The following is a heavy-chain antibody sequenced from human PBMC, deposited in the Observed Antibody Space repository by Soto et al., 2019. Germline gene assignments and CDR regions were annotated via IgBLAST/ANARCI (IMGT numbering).Heavy chain of an antibody. V-gene: IGHV3-11*01. J-gene: IGHJ4*02. CDR3: AGQYSSSSVEF. D-gene: IGHD6-6*01. CDR1: GFTFSDYY. Sequence: QVQLVESGGGLVKPGGSLRLSCAASGFTFSDYYMNWIRQAPGKGLEWVSYTSSGAITIYYADSVKGRFTLSRDNAKNSLYRQMNSLRAEDTAVYYCAGQYSSSSVEFWGQGTLVTVSS. CDR2: TSSGAITI.